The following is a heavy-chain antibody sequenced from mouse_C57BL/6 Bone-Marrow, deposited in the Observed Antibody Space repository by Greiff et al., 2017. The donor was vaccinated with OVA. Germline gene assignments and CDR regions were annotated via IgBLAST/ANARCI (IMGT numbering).Heavy chain of an antibody. V-gene: IGHV1-74*01. J-gene: IGHJ4*01. Sequence: VQLQQPGAELVKPGASVKVSCKASGYTFTSYWMHWVKQRPGQGLEWIGRIHPSDSDTNYNQKFKGKATLTVDKSSSTAYMQLSSLTSEDSAVYYCAIDYDYVPYAMDYWGQGTSVTVSS. CDR3: AIDYDYVPYAMDY. CDR1: GYTFTSYW. CDR2: IHPSDSDT. D-gene: IGHD2-4*01.